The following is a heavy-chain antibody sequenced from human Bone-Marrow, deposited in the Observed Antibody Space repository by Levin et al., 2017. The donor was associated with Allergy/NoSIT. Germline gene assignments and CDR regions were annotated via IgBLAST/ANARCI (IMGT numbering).Heavy chain of an antibody. J-gene: IGHJ5*02. V-gene: IGHV3-23*01. CDR1: GFTFSNYA. CDR2: ISGSGGST. CDR3: AKRDCSTATCTGALVLLNH. D-gene: IGHD2-2*01. Sequence: GGSLRLSCVASGFTFSNYAMNWVRQAPGKGLEWVSGISGSGGSTYYADSVKGRFTISRDISRNTLFLQMNSLTAEDTAVYYCAKRDCSTATCTGALVLLNHWGQGTLVTVSS.